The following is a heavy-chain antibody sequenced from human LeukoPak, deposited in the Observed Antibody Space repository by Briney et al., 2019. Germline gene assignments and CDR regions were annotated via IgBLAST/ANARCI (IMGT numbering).Heavy chain of an antibody. D-gene: IGHD3-10*01. Sequence: GGSLRLSCAASGFTFSSYSMNWVRQAPGKGLEWLSYISVSSRNVIDYADSVKGRFTISRDNSKNTLYLQMNSLRAEDTAVYYCARVGVWFGENYYMDVWGKGTTVTVSS. CDR3: ARVGVWFGENYYMDV. CDR1: GFTFSSYS. V-gene: IGHV3-48*01. J-gene: IGHJ6*03. CDR2: ISVSSRNVI.